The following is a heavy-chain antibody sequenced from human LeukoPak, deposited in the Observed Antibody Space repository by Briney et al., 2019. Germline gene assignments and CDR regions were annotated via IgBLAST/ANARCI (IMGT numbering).Heavy chain of an antibody. CDR1: GFSFSAYP. CDR2: ISDSGSRT. J-gene: IGHJ4*02. D-gene: IGHD2-21*01. Sequence: PGGSLRLSCAASGFSFSAYPMHWVRQAPGKGLESVSAISDSGSRTYYANSVKGRFTISRDNSKSTLDPQMGSLTVEDMAVYYCARETKGDYDYWGQGTLVTVSS. V-gene: IGHV3-64*01. CDR3: ARETKGDYDY.